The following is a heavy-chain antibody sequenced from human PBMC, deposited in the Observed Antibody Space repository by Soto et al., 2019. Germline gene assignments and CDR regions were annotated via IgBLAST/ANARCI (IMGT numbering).Heavy chain of an antibody. CDR2: IIPIFGTA. D-gene: IGHD2-15*01. CDR3: ARGYCSGGSCYSSGLYPNWFDP. CDR1: GGTFSSYA. J-gene: IGHJ5*02. Sequence: QVQLVQSGAEVKKPGSSVKVSCKASGGTFSSYAISWVRQAPGQGLEWMGGIIPIFGTANYAQKFQGRVTITADESTSTAYMELSSLRSEDTAVYYCARGYCSGGSCYSSGLYPNWFDPWGQGTLVTVSS. V-gene: IGHV1-69*01.